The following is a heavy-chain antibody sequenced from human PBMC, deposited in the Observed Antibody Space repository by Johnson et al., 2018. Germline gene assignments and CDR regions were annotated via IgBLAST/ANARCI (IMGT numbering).Heavy chain of an antibody. Sequence: VQLVQSGGGLVQPGGSLRLSCAASGFSFSSYWMSWVRQAPGKGLGWVASIKQDGSAKYYVDSVKDRFTISRDNAKNSRYRQRNSLGAEDTAVYYCARVVLRFFGWFFYFDDWGQGTLVTVSS. CDR2: IKQDGSAK. CDR1: GFSFSSYW. J-gene: IGHJ4*02. V-gene: IGHV3-7*04. CDR3: ARVVLRFFGWFFYFDD. D-gene: IGHD3-9*01.